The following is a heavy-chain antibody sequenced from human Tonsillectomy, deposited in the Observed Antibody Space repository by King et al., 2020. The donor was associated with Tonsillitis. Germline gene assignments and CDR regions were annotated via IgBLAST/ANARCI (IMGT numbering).Heavy chain of an antibody. Sequence: GQLVQSGAEVKKPGESLKISCKGSGYSFTSYWIGWVRQMPGKGLEWMGIIYLGDSDTRYSPSFQGQVTISADKSISTAYLQWSSLKASDTAMYYCARALDYDYVWGSFRYDYWGQGTLVTVSS. V-gene: IGHV5-51*01. CDR2: IYLGDSDT. D-gene: IGHD3-16*02. CDR1: GYSFTSYW. J-gene: IGHJ4*02. CDR3: ARALDYDYVWGSFRYDY.